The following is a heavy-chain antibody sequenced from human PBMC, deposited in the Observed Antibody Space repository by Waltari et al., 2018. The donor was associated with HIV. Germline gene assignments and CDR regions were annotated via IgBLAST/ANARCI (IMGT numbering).Heavy chain of an antibody. CDR1: GFTFGTYS. V-gene: IGHV3-21*01. J-gene: IGHJ4*02. Sequence: EVQLVESGGGLVKPGGSLSLSCAASGFTFGTYSVHWVRQAPRKGLEWVSSISSSSTYIYYADSVKGRFTISRDNAKNSLYLQMNSLRAEDTAVYFCARGTYYYDSSGYYDNLPFDYWGQGTLVTVSS. D-gene: IGHD3-22*01. CDR2: ISSSSTYI. CDR3: ARGTYYYDSSGYYDNLPFDY.